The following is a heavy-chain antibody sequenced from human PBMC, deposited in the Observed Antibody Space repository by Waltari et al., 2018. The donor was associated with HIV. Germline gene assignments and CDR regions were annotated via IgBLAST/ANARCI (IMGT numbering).Heavy chain of an antibody. CDR1: GGSFSGYV. CDR2: IIPMFGAA. V-gene: IGHV1-69*12. CDR3: ARETQETTGGRIFDF. J-gene: IGHJ4*02. D-gene: IGHD4-17*01. Sequence: QVQLVQSGAEVKKPGSSVKVSCKASGGSFSGYVISWVRQAPGQGLEWMGGIIPMFGAANYAQNFLSRVTISADESTKTAYMELSGLRSEDTAMYYCARETQETTGGRIFDFWGQGTMVTVSS.